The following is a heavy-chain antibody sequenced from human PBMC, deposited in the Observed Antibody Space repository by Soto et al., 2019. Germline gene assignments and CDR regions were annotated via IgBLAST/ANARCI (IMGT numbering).Heavy chain of an antibody. Sequence: SETLSLTCTVSGDSIISSSYYWGWIRQPPGKGLEWIGNIYYSGNTYYNPSLKSRVTISVDTSRNQFSLKLRSVTAADTAVFYCASPRQGNYDFLSGYYALDYWSQGTLVTVSS. J-gene: IGHJ4*02. CDR2: IYYSGNT. D-gene: IGHD3-3*01. CDR3: ASPRQGNYDFLSGYYALDY. CDR1: GDSIISSSYY. V-gene: IGHV4-39*01.